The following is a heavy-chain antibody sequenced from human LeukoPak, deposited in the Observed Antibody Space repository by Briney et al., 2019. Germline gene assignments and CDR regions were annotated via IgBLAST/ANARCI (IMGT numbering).Heavy chain of an antibody. CDR1: GGSFSGYY. D-gene: IGHD2-2*01. CDR3: ARGLRRYCSSTSCPYYFDY. J-gene: IGHJ4*02. V-gene: IGHV4-34*01. Sequence: SDTLSLTCAVYGGSFSGYYWSWIRQPPGKGLEWIGEINHSGSTNYNPSLKSRVTISVDTSKNQFSLKLSSVTAADTAVYYCARGLRRYCSSTSCPYYFDYRGQGTLVTVSS. CDR2: INHSGST.